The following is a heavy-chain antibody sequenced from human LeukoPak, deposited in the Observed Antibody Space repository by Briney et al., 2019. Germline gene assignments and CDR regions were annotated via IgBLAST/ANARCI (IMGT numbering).Heavy chain of an antibody. CDR1: GFTFSDYY. CDR3: ARSLRIAVAGTEGWFDP. Sequence: GGSLRLSCAASGFTFSDYYMSWIRQAPGKGLEWVSYISSSGSTIYYADSVKGRFTISRDNAKNSLYLQMNSLRAEDTAVYYCARSLRIAVAGTEGWFDPWGQGTLVTVSS. V-gene: IGHV3-11*01. D-gene: IGHD6-19*01. CDR2: ISSSGSTI. J-gene: IGHJ5*02.